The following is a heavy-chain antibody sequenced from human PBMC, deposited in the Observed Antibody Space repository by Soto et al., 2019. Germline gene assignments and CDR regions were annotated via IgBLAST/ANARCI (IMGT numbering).Heavy chain of an antibody. V-gene: IGHV3-23*01. CDR1: GFTFSSYA. J-gene: IGHJ4*02. CDR3: AKDLRVVVPAAILFDY. CDR2: ISGSGGST. D-gene: IGHD2-2*01. Sequence: GGSLRLSCAASGFTFSSYAMSWVRQAPGKGLEWVSAISGSGGSTYYADSVKGRFTISRDNSKNTLYLQMNSLRAEDTAVYYCAKDLRVVVPAAILFDYWGQGTLVTVSS.